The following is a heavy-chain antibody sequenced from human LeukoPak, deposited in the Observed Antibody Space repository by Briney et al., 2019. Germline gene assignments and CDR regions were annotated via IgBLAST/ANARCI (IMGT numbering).Heavy chain of an antibody. CDR1: GFTFSSYS. D-gene: IGHD3-3*01. CDR3: AKDRLANYDFWSGPQDFDY. Sequence: GGSLRLSCAASGFTFSSYSMNWVRQAPGKGLEWVSSISSSSSYIYYADSVKGRFTISRDNSKNTLYLQMNSLRAEGTAVYYCAKDRLANYDFWSGPQDFDYWGQGTLVTVSS. V-gene: IGHV3-21*04. J-gene: IGHJ4*02. CDR2: ISSSSSYI.